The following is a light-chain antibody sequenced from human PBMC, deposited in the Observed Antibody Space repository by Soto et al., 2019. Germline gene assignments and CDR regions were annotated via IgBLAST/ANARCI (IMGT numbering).Light chain of an antibody. CDR2: TAS. CDR1: QTINTW. V-gene: IGKV1-5*03. CDR3: QQYKYFLLT. J-gene: IGKJ1*01. Sequence: DIQLTQSPSTLSAAVGDRVTITCRASQTINTWLAWYQQKPGKAPKLLIYTASNLQNGVPSRFRGSGSGTEFALTISSLQPEDFATYYCQQYKYFLLTFGQGTKVEIK.